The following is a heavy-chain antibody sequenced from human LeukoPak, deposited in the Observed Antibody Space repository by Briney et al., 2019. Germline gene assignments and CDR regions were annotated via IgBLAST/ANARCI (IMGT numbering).Heavy chain of an antibody. J-gene: IGHJ4*02. CDR2: VDPEDGET. V-gene: IGHV1-69-2*01. D-gene: IGHD6-13*01. Sequence: ATVKISCKASGYTFTDYYMHWVQQAPGKGLEWMGRVDPEDGETIYAEKFQGRVTITADTSTDTAYMELSSLRSEDTAVYYCARTSSSWYFDYWGQGTLVTVSS. CDR1: GYTFTDYY. CDR3: ARTSSSWYFDY.